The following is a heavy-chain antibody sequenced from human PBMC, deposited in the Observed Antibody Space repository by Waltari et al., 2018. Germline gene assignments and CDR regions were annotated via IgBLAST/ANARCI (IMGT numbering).Heavy chain of an antibody. CDR2: IYHSGST. J-gene: IGHJ5*02. CDR3: ARARRYCSGGSCYYWFDP. CDR1: GYSISSGYY. V-gene: IGHV4-38-2*01. D-gene: IGHD2-15*01. Sequence: QVQLQESGPGLVKPSETLSLTCAVSGYSISSGYYWGWIRQPPGKGLEWIGSIYHSGSTYYNPSLKSRVTISVDTSKNQFSLKLSSVTAADTAVYYCARARRYCSGGSCYYWFDPWGQGTLVTVSS.